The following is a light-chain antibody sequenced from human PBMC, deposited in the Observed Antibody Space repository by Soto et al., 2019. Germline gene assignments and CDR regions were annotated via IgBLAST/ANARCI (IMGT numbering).Light chain of an antibody. CDR3: QQYDYWPLT. Sequence: EVAMSQSPATLSVSPGERATLSCRASQSVGSNFAWYQQKPGQAPRLLIYEASIRATGFPARFSGSGSGTEFTLTISRLQSEDFAIYYCQQYDYWPLTFGGGTKVEIK. V-gene: IGKV3-15*01. CDR1: QSVGSN. J-gene: IGKJ4*01. CDR2: EAS.